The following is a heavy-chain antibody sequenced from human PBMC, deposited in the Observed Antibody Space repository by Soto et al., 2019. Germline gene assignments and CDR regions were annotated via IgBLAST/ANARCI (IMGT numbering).Heavy chain of an antibody. CDR3: AREAFNSSSGFLLYYYYMDV. CDR2: INPSGGST. Sequence: GASVKVSCKASGYTFTSYYMPWVRQAPGQGLEWMGIINPSGGSTSYAQKFQGRVTMTRNTSISTAYMELSSLRSEDTAVYYCAREAFNSSSGFLLYYYYMDVWGKGTTVTVSS. V-gene: IGHV1-46*01. CDR1: GYTFTSYY. D-gene: IGHD6-6*01. J-gene: IGHJ6*03.